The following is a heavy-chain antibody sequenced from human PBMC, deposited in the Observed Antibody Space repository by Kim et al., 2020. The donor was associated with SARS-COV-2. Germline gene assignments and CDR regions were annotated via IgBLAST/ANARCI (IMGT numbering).Heavy chain of an antibody. D-gene: IGHD1-26*01. V-gene: IGHV4-39*01. CDR3: AAASGSYQPYGMDV. CDR1: GGSISSSSYY. J-gene: IGHJ6*02. Sequence: SETLSLTCTVSGGSISSSSYYWGWIRQPPGKGLEWIGSIYYSGSTYYNPSLKSRVTISVDTSKNQFSLKLSSVTAADTAVYYCAAASGSYQPYGMDVWGQGTTVTVSS. CDR2: IYYSGST.